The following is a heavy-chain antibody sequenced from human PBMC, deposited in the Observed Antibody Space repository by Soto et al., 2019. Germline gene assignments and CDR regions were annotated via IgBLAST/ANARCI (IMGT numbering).Heavy chain of an antibody. J-gene: IGHJ4*02. CDR2: ISGGNGKT. CDR3: GRDQGYQLIYF. D-gene: IGHD2-2*02. Sequence: QVQRVQSGAEVKTPGASVKVSCKASGYTFTNYAIHWVRQAPGQSPEWIGWISGGNGKTKYSQNFQGRVTITRDTSASTAYMEMSSLRSEDTAVYYCGRDQGYQLIYFWGQGTLVTVSS. V-gene: IGHV1-3*01. CDR1: GYTFTNYA.